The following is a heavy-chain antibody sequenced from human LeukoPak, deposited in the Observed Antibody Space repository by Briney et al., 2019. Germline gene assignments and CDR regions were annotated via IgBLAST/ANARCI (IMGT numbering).Heavy chain of an antibody. CDR1: GFTFSSYW. CDR2: IKQDGSEK. Sequence: GGSPRLSCAASGFTFSSYWMSWVRQAPGKGLEWVANIKQDGSEKYYVDSVKGRFTISRDNAKNSLYLQMNSLRAEDTAVYYCARVIAAAGGGFDYWGQGTLVTVSS. CDR3: ARVIAAAGGGFDY. V-gene: IGHV3-7*01. D-gene: IGHD6-13*01. J-gene: IGHJ4*02.